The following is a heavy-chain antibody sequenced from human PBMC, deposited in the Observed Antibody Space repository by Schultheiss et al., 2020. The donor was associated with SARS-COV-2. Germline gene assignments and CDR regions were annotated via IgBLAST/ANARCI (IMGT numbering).Heavy chain of an antibody. Sequence: ASVKVSCKASGYTFTGYYMHWVRQAPGQGLEWMGWINPNSGGTNYAQKFQGRVTMTRDTSISTAYMELSRLRSDDTAVYYCARDPSGGIAAADRRGFFDPWGQGTLVTVS. V-gene: IGHV1-2*02. CDR1: GYTFTGYY. J-gene: IGHJ5*02. CDR2: INPNSGGT. D-gene: IGHD6-13*01. CDR3: ARDPSGGIAAADRRGFFDP.